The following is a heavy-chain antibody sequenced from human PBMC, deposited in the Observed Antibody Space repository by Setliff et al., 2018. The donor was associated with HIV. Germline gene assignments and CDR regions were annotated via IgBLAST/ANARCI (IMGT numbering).Heavy chain of an antibody. J-gene: IGHJ4*02. D-gene: IGHD6-19*01. CDR1: GASFIRSRYY. Sequence: SETLSLTCTVSGASFIRSRYYWSWIRQPAGKGLEWIGHVYTTGSASYNPSLESRVTILEVLSKNQFSLNLDSVTAADTAVYFCARALAGGSGWNYFDLWGPGTLVTVSS. CDR3: ARALAGGSGWNYFDL. CDR2: VYTTGSA. V-gene: IGHV4-61*09.